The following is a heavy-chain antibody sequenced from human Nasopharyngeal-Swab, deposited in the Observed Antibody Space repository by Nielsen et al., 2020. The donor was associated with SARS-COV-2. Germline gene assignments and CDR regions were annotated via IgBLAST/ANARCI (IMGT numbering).Heavy chain of an antibody. D-gene: IGHD6-19*01. CDR3: ANRQTDAKYSSGWYSYSEYFQH. Sequence: WIRQPPGKGLEWVAVISYDGSNKYYADSVKGRFTISRDNSKNTLYLQMNSLRAEDTAVYYCANRQTDAKYSSGWYSYSEYFQHWGQGTLVTVSS. CDR2: ISYDGSNK. V-gene: IGHV3-30*18. J-gene: IGHJ1*01.